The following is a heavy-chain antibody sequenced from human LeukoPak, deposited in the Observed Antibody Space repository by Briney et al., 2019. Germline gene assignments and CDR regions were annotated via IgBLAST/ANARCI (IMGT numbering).Heavy chain of an antibody. Sequence: GGSLRLSWAASGFTFSNYWLTWVRQAPGQGLEWVANIKQDGSEKHYVDSVKGRFTISRDNAKNSLYLQMNSLRAEDTAVYYCARARQIAYWGQGTLVTVSS. CDR1: GFTFSNYW. J-gene: IGHJ4*02. V-gene: IGHV3-7*01. CDR2: IKQDGSEK. CDR3: ARARQIAY.